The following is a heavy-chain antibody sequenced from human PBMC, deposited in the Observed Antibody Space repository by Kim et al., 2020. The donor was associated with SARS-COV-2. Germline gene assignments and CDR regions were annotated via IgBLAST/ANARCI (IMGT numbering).Heavy chain of an antibody. CDR1: GFTFSSYD. CDR2: IGTAGDT. J-gene: IGHJ4*02. D-gene: IGHD5-18*01. CDR3: ARGRRGIQLWLFDY. V-gene: IGHV3-13*01. Sequence: GGSLRLSCAASGFTFSSYDMHWVRQATGKGLEWVSAIGTAGDTYYPGSVKGRFTISRENATNSLYLQMNSLRAGDTAVYYCARGRRGIQLWLFDYWGQATLVTVSS.